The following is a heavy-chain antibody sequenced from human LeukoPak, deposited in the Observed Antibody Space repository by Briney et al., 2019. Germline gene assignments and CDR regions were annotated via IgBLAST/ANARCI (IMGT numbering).Heavy chain of an antibody. V-gene: IGHV3-30-3*01. CDR1: GFTFSGYA. CDR3: AKALGYCSSTSCPDFDY. Sequence: PGGSLRLSCAASGFTFSGYAMHWVRQAPGKGLEWVAVISYDGSNKYYADSVKGRFTISRDNSKNTLYLQMNSLRAEDTAVYYCAKALGYCSSTSCPDFDYWGQGTLVTVSS. D-gene: IGHD2-2*01. J-gene: IGHJ4*02. CDR2: ISYDGSNK.